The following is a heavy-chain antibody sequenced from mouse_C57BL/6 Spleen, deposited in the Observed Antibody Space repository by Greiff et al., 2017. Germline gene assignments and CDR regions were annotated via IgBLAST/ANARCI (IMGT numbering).Heavy chain of an antibody. V-gene: IGHV1-72*01. CDR2: IDPNSGGT. J-gene: IGHJ2*01. CDR3: ARWGPYYFGY. Sequence: QVQLQQPGAELVKPGASVKLSCKASGYTFTSYWMHWVKQRPGRGLEWIGRIDPNSGGTKYNEKFKSEATLTVDKPSSTAYMQLSSLTSEDSAVYYCARWGPYYFGYWGQGTTLTVSS. D-gene: IGHD3-3*01. CDR1: GYTFTSYW.